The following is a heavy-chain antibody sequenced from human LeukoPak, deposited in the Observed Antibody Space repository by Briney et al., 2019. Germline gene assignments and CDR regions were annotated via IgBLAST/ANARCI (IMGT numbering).Heavy chain of an antibody. V-gene: IGHV5-51*01. CDR3: ARHVRYSTSWYFYYIDV. D-gene: IGHD6-6*01. CDR2: IYPGDSET. Sequence: GESLKISCEGSGYSFTNYWIGWVRQLPGKGLEWMAIIYPGDSETRYSPSFQGQVTISADKSINTAYLRWSSLEASDTAVYYCARHVRYSTSWYFYYIDVWGKGTTVTVSS. CDR1: GYSFTNYW. J-gene: IGHJ6*03.